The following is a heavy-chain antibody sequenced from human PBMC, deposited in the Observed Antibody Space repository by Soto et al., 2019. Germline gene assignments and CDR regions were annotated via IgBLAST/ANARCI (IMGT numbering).Heavy chain of an antibody. CDR3: AREIAVGWGVDY. CDR1: GFTCSDYY. J-gene: IGHJ4*02. CDR2: ISSSGSTI. D-gene: IGHD6-19*01. V-gene: IGHV3-11*01. Sequence: CGSRRLSCGASGFTCSDYYRSWIRQAPGKGLEWVSYISSSGSTIYYADSVKGRFTISRDNAKNSLYLQMNSLRAEDTAVYYCAREIAVGWGVDYWGQGTLVTVSS.